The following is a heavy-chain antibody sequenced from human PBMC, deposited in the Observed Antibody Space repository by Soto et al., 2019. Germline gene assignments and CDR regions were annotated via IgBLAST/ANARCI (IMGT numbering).Heavy chain of an antibody. CDR3: ARRIAAAGTSWFDP. Sequence: SETLSLTCSVSGGSISSGSYYWGWIRQPPGKGLEWIGYIYYSGSTYHNPSLKSRVTISVDTSKNQFSLKLSSVTAADTAVYYCARRIAAAGTSWFDPWGQGTLVTVSS. CDR1: GGSISSGSYY. J-gene: IGHJ5*02. D-gene: IGHD6-13*01. CDR2: IYYSGST. V-gene: IGHV4-31*03.